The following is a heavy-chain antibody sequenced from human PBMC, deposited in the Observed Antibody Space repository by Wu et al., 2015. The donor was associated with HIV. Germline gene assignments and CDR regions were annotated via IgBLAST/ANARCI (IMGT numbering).Heavy chain of an antibody. CDR2: MNPRSGNT. V-gene: IGHV1-8*01. J-gene: IGHJ4*02. D-gene: IGHD6-19*01. Sequence: QVQLMQSGAEVKKPGASVKVSCKTSGYIFTSYDINWVRRAPGQGLEWMGWMNPRSGNTGYAQKFQGRVTMTRDTSISTANMELSSLRSEDTAVYYCARQRAYTSGWYIFDYWGQGNAGHRLL. CDR3: ARQRAYTSGWYIFDY. CDR1: GYIFTSYD.